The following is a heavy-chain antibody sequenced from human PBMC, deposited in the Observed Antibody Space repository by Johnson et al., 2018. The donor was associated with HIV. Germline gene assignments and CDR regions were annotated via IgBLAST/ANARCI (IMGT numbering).Heavy chain of an antibody. J-gene: IGHJ3*02. CDR1: GFTFRTYV. V-gene: IGHV3-23*04. Sequence: VQLVESGGGLVQPGGSLRLSCAASGFTFRTYVMNWVRQAPGKGLEWVSGISASGVTKDYADSVKGRFTISRDNSKNTLYLQMNSLRAEDTAVYYCAKDKSLTPDAIDIWGQGTMVTVSS. CDR2: ISASGVTK. CDR3: AKDKSLTPDAIDI.